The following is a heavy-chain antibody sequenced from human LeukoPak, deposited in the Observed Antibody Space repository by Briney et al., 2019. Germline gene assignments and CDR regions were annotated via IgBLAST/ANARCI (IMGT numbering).Heavy chain of an antibody. V-gene: IGHV1-8*01. D-gene: IGHD3-10*01. CDR2: MNPNSGNT. Sequence: GASVKVSCKASGYTFTSYDTNWVRQATGQGLEWMGWMNPNSGNTGYAQKFQGRVTMTRNTSISTAYMELSNLRSEDTAVYYCGRGPYGSGRYPMDVWGKGTTVTVSS. CDR1: GYTFTSYD. J-gene: IGHJ6*03. CDR3: GRGPYGSGRYPMDV.